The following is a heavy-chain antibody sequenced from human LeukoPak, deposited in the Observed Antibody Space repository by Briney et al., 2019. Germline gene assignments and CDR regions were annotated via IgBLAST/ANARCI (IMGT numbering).Heavy chain of an antibody. V-gene: IGHV1-69*04. J-gene: IGHJ3*02. CDR1: GGTFSSYA. CDR3: ARLGEGDAFDI. CDR2: IIPILGTA. Sequence: SVKVSCKASGGTFSSYAISWVRQAPGQRLEWMGRIIPILGTANYAQKFQGRVTITADKSTSTAYMELSSLRSEDTAVYYCARLGEGDAFDIWGQGTMVTVSS. D-gene: IGHD3-10*01.